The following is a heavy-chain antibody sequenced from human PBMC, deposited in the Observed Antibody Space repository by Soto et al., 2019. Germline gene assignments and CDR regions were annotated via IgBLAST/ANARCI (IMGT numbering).Heavy chain of an antibody. Sequence: SETLSLTCAVYGGSFSGYYWSWIRQPPGKGLEWIGEINHSGSTNYNPSLKSRVTISVDTSKNQFSLKLSSVTAADTAVYYCARGKYYLRLVRPLGPGSFAWFDPWGQGTLVTVSS. V-gene: IGHV4-34*01. J-gene: IGHJ5*02. CDR2: INHSGST. D-gene: IGHD3-10*01. CDR1: GGSFSGYY. CDR3: ARGKYYLRLVRPLGPGSFAWFDP.